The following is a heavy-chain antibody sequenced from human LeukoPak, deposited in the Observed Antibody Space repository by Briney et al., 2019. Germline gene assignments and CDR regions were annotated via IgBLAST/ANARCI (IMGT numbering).Heavy chain of an antibody. CDR3: AKDPYCSGGTCYGVDV. CDR2: ISVSGGST. CDR1: GSTFSNYA. Sequence: GGSLRLSCAASGSTFSNYAMTWVRQAPGKGLEWVSGISVSGGSTYYADSVKGRFTISRDNSKNTLYLQMSSLRADDTAAYYCAKDPYCSGGTCYGVDVWGQGTTVTVSS. J-gene: IGHJ6*02. V-gene: IGHV3-23*01. D-gene: IGHD2-15*01.